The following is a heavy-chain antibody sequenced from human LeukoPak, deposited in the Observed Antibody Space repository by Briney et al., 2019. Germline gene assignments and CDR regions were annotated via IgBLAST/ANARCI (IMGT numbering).Heavy chain of an antibody. CDR3: AKDVGRGYSSGWFIKYFDY. V-gene: IGHV3-23*01. Sequence: PGGSLRLSCAASGFTFSSYAMSWVRQAPGKGLEWVSAISGSGGSTYYADSVKGRFTISRDKSKNTLYLQMNSLRAEDTAVYYCAKDVGRGYSSGWFIKYFDYWGQGTLVTVSS. CDR2: ISGSGGST. J-gene: IGHJ4*02. CDR1: GFTFSSYA. D-gene: IGHD6-19*01.